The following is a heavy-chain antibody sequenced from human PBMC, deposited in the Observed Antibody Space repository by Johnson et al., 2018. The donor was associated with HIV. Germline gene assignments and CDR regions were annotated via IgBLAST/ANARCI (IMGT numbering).Heavy chain of an antibody. Sequence: QVQLVESGGGVVQPGRSLRLSCAASGFTFSSYAMHWVRQAPGKGLEWVAVIWYDGSNKYYADSVRGRFTISRDNSKNTLYLQMNSLRAEDTAVYYCAKDLIAARRGCDAFDIWGQGTMVTVSS. J-gene: IGHJ3*02. CDR2: IWYDGSNK. V-gene: IGHV3-33*06. CDR3: AKDLIAARRGCDAFDI. CDR1: GFTFSSYA. D-gene: IGHD6-6*01.